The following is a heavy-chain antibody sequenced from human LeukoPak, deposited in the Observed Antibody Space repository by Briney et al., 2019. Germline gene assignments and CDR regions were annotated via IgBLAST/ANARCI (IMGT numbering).Heavy chain of an antibody. CDR1: GFTVSSYA. D-gene: IGHD3-9*01. Sequence: GGSLRLSCAASGFTVSSYAMSWVRQAPGKGLEWVSAISGSGGSTYYADSVKGRFTISRDNSKNTLYLQMNSLRAEDTAVYYCAKDTYYDILTGYYNSDYWGQGTLVTVSS. CDR2: ISGSGGST. J-gene: IGHJ4*02. CDR3: AKDTYYDILTGYYNSDY. V-gene: IGHV3-23*01.